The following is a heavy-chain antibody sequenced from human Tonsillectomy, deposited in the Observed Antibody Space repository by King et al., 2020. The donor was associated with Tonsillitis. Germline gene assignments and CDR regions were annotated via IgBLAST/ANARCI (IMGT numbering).Heavy chain of an antibody. Sequence: QLQDSCPGLVKPSQTLSLTFTVSFDSISIGSYYWIWILQPAGKGLECIGRIYTSWSTNYNPSLESRVTMSVDTSKNQFSLKLNSVTAADTAVYYCARGGDILTGGSLFDPWGQGTLVTVSS. D-gene: IGHD3-9*01. CDR1: FDSISIGSYY. V-gene: IGHV4-61*02. CDR3: ARGGDILTGGSLFDP. CDR2: IYTSWST. J-gene: IGHJ5*02.